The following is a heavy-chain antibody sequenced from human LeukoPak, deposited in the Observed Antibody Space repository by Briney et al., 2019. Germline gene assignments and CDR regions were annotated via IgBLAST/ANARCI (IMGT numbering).Heavy chain of an antibody. V-gene: IGHV1-18*01. CDR3: AKDVSRGYRDN. J-gene: IGHJ4*02. Sequence: ASVKISCKASGYTFTDYGATWVRQAPGQGLEWMGWISVSSSSTTYAQNLQGRVTLTTDTSTNTAYMELRSLSSGDTAAYYCAKDVSRGYRDNWGEGNLVTVSS. D-gene: IGHD5-18*01. CDR1: GYTFTDYG. CDR2: ISVSSSST.